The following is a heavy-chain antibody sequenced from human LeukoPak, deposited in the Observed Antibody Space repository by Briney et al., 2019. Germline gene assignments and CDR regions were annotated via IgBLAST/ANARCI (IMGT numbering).Heavy chain of an antibody. D-gene: IGHD5-18*01. CDR3: ARGYSYGYYYYMDV. CDR1: GGSISSYY. CDR2: IYYSGST. V-gene: IGHV4-59*01. Sequence: PSETLSLTCTVSGGSISSYYWSWIRQPPGKGLEWIGYIYYSGSTNYNPSLKSRVTISVDKSKNQLSLKLSSVTAADTAVYYCARGYSYGYYYYMDVWGKGTPVTVSS. J-gene: IGHJ6*03.